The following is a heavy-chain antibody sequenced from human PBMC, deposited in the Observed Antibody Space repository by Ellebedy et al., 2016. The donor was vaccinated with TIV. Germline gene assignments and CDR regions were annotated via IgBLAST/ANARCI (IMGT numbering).Heavy chain of an antibody. CDR3: ASTPFSAGSGYHPHDY. CDR1: GSSITTYY. V-gene: IGHV4-59*08. CDR2: IYYNENT. Sequence: MPSETLSLTCSLSGSSITTYYWSWIRQPPGKGLEWIGYIYYNENTNYNPSLKSRVTISVDTSKNQFSLNLNSVTAADTAVYFCASTPFSAGSGYHPHDYWGQGILVTVSS. J-gene: IGHJ4*02. D-gene: IGHD5-12*01.